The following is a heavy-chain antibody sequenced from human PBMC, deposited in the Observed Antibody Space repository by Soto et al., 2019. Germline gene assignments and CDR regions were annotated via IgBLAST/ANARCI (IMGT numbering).Heavy chain of an antibody. CDR3: ARAPSGSYSASFDP. V-gene: IGHV1-2*04. CDR2: INPNSGGT. CDR1: GYTFTGYY. D-gene: IGHD1-26*01. Sequence: ASVKVSCKASGYTFTGYYMHWVRQAPVQGLEWMGWINPNSGGTNYAQKFQGWVTMTRDTSISTAYMELSRLRSDDTAVYYCARAPSGSYSASFDPWGHGTLVTVSS. J-gene: IGHJ5*02.